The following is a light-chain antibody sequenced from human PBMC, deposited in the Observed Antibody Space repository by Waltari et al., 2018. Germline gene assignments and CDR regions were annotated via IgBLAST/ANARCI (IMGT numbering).Light chain of an antibody. J-gene: IGLJ1*01. CDR2: RNH. CDR3: AAWDDSLNAFYV. CDR1: SSNIGRNY. Sequence: QSVLTQPPSASGTPGQRVTISCSGSSSNIGRNYVYWYQQLPGTAPRLLIYRNHQRPSGVPDRFSGSKSGTPASLAISGRRSEDEADYYCAAWDDSLNAFYVFGIGTKVTVL. V-gene: IGLV1-47*01.